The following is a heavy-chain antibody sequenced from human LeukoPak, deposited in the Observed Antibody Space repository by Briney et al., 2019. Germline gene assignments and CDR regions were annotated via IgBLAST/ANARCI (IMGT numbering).Heavy chain of an antibody. CDR2: INPNSGST. CDR1: GYTFTSYY. CDR3: ARDPSSYYFDY. D-gene: IGHD1-26*01. Sequence: ASVKVSCKASGYTFTSYYMHWVRQAPGQGLEWMGWINPNSGSTNYAQKFQGRVTMTRDTSISTAYMELSRLRSDDTAVYYCARDPSSYYFDYWGQGTLVTVSS. J-gene: IGHJ4*02. V-gene: IGHV1-2*02.